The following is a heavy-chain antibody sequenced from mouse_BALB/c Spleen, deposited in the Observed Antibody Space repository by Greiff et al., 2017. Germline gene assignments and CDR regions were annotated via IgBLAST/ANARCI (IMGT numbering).Heavy chain of an antibody. CDR3: ARGGQLGLRFAY. D-gene: IGHD3-2*01. Sequence: EVKLQESGPGLVKPSQSLSLTCSVTGYSITSGYYWNWIRQFPGNKLEWMGYISYDGSNNYNPSLKNRISITRDTSKNQFFLKLNSVTTEDTATYYCARGGQLGLRFAYWGQGTLVTVSA. CDR2: ISYDGSN. V-gene: IGHV3-6*02. J-gene: IGHJ3*01. CDR1: GYSITSGYY.